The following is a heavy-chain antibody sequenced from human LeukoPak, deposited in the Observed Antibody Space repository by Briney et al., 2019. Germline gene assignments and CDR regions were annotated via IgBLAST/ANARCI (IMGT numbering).Heavy chain of an antibody. CDR1: GFTFSSYG. Sequence: PGRSLRLSCAASGFTFSSYGMHWVRQAPRKGLEWVAVISYDGSNKYYADSVKGRFTISRDNSKNTLYLQMNSLRAEDTAVYYCAKLRSGSGWYDYWGQGTLVTVSS. CDR2: ISYDGSNK. J-gene: IGHJ4*02. CDR3: AKLRSGSGWYDY. V-gene: IGHV3-30*18. D-gene: IGHD6-19*01.